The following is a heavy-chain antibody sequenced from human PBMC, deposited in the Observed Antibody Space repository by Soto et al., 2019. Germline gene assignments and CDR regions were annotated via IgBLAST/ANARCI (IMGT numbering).Heavy chain of an antibody. CDR2: INTDGSST. CDR1: GFTFSTYW. D-gene: IGHD6-19*01. Sequence: EVQLVESGGGLVQPGGSLRLSCAASGFTFSTYWMHWVRQAPGKGLMWVSRINTDGSSTTYADSVKGRFTISRDNAKKTLHQQMNRLRADDTAVYLCARERNSVWSNDAFDIWGQGTMVTVSS. J-gene: IGHJ3*02. CDR3: ARERNSVWSNDAFDI. V-gene: IGHV3-74*01.